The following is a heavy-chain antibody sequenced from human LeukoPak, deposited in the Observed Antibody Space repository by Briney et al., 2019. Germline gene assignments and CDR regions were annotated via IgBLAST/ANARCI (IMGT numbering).Heavy chain of an antibody. CDR3: AKDRAYYHLWDGYYRNWFDP. J-gene: IGHJ5*02. CDR2: ISGSGGST. Sequence: GGSLRLSCAASGFTFDNFAMTWVRQAPGKGLEWVSGISGSGGSTYYIDSVKGQFIISRDNSKNTLYLQMNSVSAEDTAVYYCAKDRAYYHLWDGYYRNWFDPWGQGTLVIVSS. V-gene: IGHV3-23*01. D-gene: IGHD3-3*02. CDR1: GFTFDNFA.